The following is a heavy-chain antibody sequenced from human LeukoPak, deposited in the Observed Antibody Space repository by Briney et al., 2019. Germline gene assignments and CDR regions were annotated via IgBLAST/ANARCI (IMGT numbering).Heavy chain of an antibody. D-gene: IGHD1-26*01. Sequence: GGSLRLSCAASGFTFSSYWMHWVRQAPGKGLVWVSRIKSDGSSTSYADSVKGRVAISRDNAKNTLYLQMNSLRAEDTAVYYCARGGPQMGAYYFDYWGQGTLVTVSS. CDR2: IKSDGSST. CDR1: GFTFSSYW. J-gene: IGHJ4*02. V-gene: IGHV3-74*01. CDR3: ARGGPQMGAYYFDY.